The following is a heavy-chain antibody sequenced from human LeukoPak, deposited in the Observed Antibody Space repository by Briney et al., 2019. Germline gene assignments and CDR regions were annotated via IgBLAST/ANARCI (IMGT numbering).Heavy chain of an antibody. CDR2: INKDGSEK. V-gene: IGHV3-7*01. CDR3: ATKQGDY. CDR1: GFTHYNYW. J-gene: IGHJ4*02. Sequence: GGSLRLSRAASGFTHYNYWMSWVRQAPRKGLEWVANINKDGSEKYYVYSVEGPFTISRDNAQKSLDLQMNSLRVEDTAFYYCATKQGDYWGQGTLVAVSP.